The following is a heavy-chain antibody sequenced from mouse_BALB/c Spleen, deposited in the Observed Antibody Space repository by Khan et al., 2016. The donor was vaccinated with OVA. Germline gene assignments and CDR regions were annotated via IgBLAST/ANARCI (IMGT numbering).Heavy chain of an antibody. Sequence: VQLQESGPGLVKPSQSLSLTCNVTGYSITSDYAWYWIRQFPGNKLAWMGYISYSGSTTYNPSLKSRISITRDTSKNQFFLQLNSVTTEDTATYYCARWFTYWGQGTLVTVSA. J-gene: IGHJ3*01. CDR2: ISYSGST. V-gene: IGHV3-2*02. CDR1: GYSITSDYA. CDR3: ARWFTY.